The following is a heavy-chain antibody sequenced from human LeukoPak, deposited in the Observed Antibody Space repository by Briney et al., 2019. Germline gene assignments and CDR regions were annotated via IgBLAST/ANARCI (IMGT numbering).Heavy chain of an antibody. D-gene: IGHD2-21*02. J-gene: IGHJ4*02. CDR3: ARDRGSGDCGAYFDY. V-gene: IGHV3-48*02. CDR2: ITSSSRI. CDR1: GFTFSTYV. Sequence: PGGSLRLSCAASGFTFSTYVMTWVRQAPGKGLEWLSYITSSSRIYYTDSVKGRVTISRDNAMNSLYLQMNSLRDEDTAVYYCARDRGSGDCGAYFDYWGQGTLVTVSS.